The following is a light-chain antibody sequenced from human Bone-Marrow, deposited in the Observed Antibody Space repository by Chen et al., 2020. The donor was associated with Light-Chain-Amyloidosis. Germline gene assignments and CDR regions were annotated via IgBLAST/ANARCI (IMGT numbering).Light chain of an antibody. J-gene: IGLJ2*01. Sequence: SFDLTQPPSVSVSPGQSARLTCSGDDLPTKYAYWYQQKPGQAPVLVIHRDTERPSGISERFSGSSSGTTATLTISGVQAEDKADYHCQSADSSVTYEVIFGGGTKLTVL. CDR2: RDT. CDR1: DLPTKY. CDR3: QSADSSVTYEVI. V-gene: IGLV3-25*03.